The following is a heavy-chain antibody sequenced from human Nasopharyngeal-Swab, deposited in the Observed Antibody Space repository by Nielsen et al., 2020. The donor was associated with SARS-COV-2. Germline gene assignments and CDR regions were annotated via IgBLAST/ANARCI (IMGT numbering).Heavy chain of an antibody. Sequence: GESLKISCAASGLTFTRYAMTWLRQAAGKGLEWVSLISGSGDRTSYADSVKGRFTVSRDNSKNTLYLQMNSLRAEDTAIYYCAKDLSSAYYYGSGSYAYYFDYWGQGTLVTVSS. CDR1: GLTFTRYA. J-gene: IGHJ4*02. D-gene: IGHD3-10*01. CDR3: AKDLSSAYYYGSGSYAYYFDY. V-gene: IGHV3-23*01. CDR2: ISGSGDRT.